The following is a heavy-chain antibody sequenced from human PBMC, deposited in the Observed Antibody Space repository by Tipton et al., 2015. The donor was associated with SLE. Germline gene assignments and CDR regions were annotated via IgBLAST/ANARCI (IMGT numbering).Heavy chain of an antibody. V-gene: IGHV4-59*08. CDR2: VYKN. J-gene: IGHJ4*02. Sequence: LRLSCYVTGVSISNYYWTWIRQSPGKGLEWIGNVYKNYNPSLESRVTISVDTSRNLFSLNLSSVTAADTAVYYCARHSLRGYSGYDRPYFDYWGQGTLVIVSS. CDR1: GVSISNYY. D-gene: IGHD5-12*01. CDR3: ARHSLRGYSGYDRPYFDY.